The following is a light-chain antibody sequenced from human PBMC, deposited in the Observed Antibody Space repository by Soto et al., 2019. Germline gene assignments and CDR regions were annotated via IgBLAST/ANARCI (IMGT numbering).Light chain of an antibody. CDR2: TAS. Sequence: DIQMTQSPSSVSASVGDRVTITCRASQDIGYALAWFQQKPGEAPSLLMYTASSLHSGVPSRFSGCRSGTDFTLSISSLQPEVSATYYCQQGNSFPLTFGVLTQVEI. CDR3: QQGNSFPLT. CDR1: QDIGYA. V-gene: IGKV1-12*01. J-gene: IGKJ4*01.